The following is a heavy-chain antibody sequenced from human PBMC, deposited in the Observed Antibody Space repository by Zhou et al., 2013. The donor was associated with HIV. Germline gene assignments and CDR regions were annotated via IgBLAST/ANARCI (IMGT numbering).Heavy chain of an antibody. V-gene: IGHV1-24*01. CDR1: GYTLANLA. CDR2: FDPEDVMT. CDR3: ATPPXAGSTVDMTAIGGGDY. D-gene: IGHD3-16*01. J-gene: IGHJ4*02. Sequence: QVQLLQSGAEVKPPGASVKVSCKVVGYTLANLAIHWVRQPPGQGLEWMGGFDPEDVMTVYAQKFEGRVTLTQDASSDTAYMSMSGLTSDDTAVYYCATPPXAGSTVDMTAIGGGDYWGRGTPVTV.